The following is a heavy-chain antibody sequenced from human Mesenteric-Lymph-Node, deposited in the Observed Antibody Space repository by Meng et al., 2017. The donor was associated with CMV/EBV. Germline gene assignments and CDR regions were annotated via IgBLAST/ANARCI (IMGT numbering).Heavy chain of an antibody. CDR3: VHRYSGSFDY. V-gene: IGHV2-5*01. J-gene: IGHJ4*02. D-gene: IGHD5-12*01. CDR2: ICWSDDK. Sequence: SGPTLVKPTQTLTLTCTLSGLSVTTSTVGVGWIRQPPGKALEWLALICWSDDKCHSPSLKTRFTITKTTSKNQVVLPMTNMVPVDTATYYCVHRYSGSFDYWGQGTLVTVSS. CDR1: GLSVTTSTVG.